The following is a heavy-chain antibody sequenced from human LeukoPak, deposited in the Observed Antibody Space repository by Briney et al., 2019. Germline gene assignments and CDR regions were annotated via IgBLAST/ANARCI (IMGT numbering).Heavy chain of an antibody. D-gene: IGHD2-15*01. V-gene: IGHV3-30*18. CDR2: ISYDEKTK. Sequence: GRSLILSCAASGFTFSTNGMHWVRQAPGKGLEWVAVISYDEKTKYYADSVKGRFTISRDNSKNTLYLQMNSLRAEDTAVYYCAKEYCGGGRCNDDFFDYWGQGTLVTVSS. CDR3: AKEYCGGGRCNDDFFDY. J-gene: IGHJ4*02. CDR1: GFTFSTNG.